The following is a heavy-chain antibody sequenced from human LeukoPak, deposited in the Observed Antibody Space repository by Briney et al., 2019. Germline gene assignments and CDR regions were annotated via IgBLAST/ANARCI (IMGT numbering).Heavy chain of an antibody. CDR3: ARHPESPSIAAAGLYYFDY. CDR2: IYHSGST. D-gene: IGHD6-13*01. Sequence: PSETLSLTCTVSGGSISSGGYYWSWIRQPPGKGLEWIGYIYHSGSTYYNPSLKSRVTISVDTSKNQFSLKLSSVTAADTAVYYCARHPESPSIAAAGLYYFDYWGQGTLVTVSS. V-gene: IGHV4-30-2*01. CDR1: GGSISSGGYY. J-gene: IGHJ4*02.